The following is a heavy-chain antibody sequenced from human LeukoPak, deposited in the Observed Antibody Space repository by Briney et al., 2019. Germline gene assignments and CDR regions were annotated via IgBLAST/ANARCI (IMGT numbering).Heavy chain of an antibody. J-gene: IGHJ6*02. CDR3: ASSQTGDPLRSYYGMDV. CDR2: IYYSGST. Sequence: PSETLSLTCTVSGGSVSSGSYYWSWIRQPPGKGLEWIGYIYYSGSTNHNPSLKSRVTISVDTSKNQFSLKLSSVTAADTAVYYCASSQTGDPLRSYYGMDVWGQGTTVTVSS. CDR1: GGSVSSGSYY. V-gene: IGHV4-61*01. D-gene: IGHD7-27*01.